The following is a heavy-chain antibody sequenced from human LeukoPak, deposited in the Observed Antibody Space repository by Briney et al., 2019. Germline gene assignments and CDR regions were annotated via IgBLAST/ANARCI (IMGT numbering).Heavy chain of an antibody. CDR2: ITGDADTT. V-gene: IGHV3-23*01. Sequence: QTGGSLRLSCAASGFTFSSYAMNWVRQTPGKGLEWVSFITGDADTTSYADPVKGRFTISRDNAKNSLYLQMNSLRAEDTAVYYCARDSSSMARYYYGMDVWGQGTTVTVSS. J-gene: IGHJ6*02. D-gene: IGHD5-24*01. CDR3: ARDSSSMARYYYGMDV. CDR1: GFTFSSYA.